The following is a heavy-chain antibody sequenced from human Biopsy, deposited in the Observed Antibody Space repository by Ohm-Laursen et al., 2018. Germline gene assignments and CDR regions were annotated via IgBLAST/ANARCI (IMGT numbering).Heavy chain of an antibody. CDR1: GVSISTYY. CDR3: AREAIGVATAFDI. V-gene: IGHV4-59*01. J-gene: IGHJ3*02. CDR2: IYYGGST. Sequence: TLSLTCTVSGVSISTYYWSWIRQSPGRGLEWIAYIYYGGSTDYNPSLKSRVTISLDTSKNQFSLKLSSVTAADTAIYYCAREAIGVATAFDIWGQGTMATVSS. D-gene: IGHD5-12*01.